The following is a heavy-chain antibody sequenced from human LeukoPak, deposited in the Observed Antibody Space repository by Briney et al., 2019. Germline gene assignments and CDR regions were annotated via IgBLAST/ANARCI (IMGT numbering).Heavy chain of an antibody. CDR2: IKPDGGEK. Sequence: GGSLRLSCLGSGFTFSDYWMTWVRQAPGKGLEWVANIKPDGGEKYYVVSVKGRFTISRDNAKNSLFLQMNSLRAEDTAVYYCARPTAYSYDDAFDIWGQGTMVTVSS. J-gene: IGHJ3*02. CDR1: GFTFSDYW. V-gene: IGHV3-7*01. CDR3: ARPTAYSYDDAFDI. D-gene: IGHD3-16*01.